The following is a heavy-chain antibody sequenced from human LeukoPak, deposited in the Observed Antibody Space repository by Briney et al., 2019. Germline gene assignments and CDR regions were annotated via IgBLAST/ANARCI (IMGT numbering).Heavy chain of an antibody. Sequence: SQTLSLTCAISGDGVSSNSAAWGWIRQSTSGGLEWLGRTYFRSRWYNDFAVSVRSRITINPDTSKNQFSLQLNSVTPEDTAVYCVRGHYIVGESAQVGFDCWGQGTLVTVSS. V-gene: IGHV6-1*01. J-gene: IGHJ4*02. CDR3: VRGHYIVGESAQVGFDC. CDR2: TYFRSRWYN. D-gene: IGHD1-26*01. CDR1: GDGVSSNSAA.